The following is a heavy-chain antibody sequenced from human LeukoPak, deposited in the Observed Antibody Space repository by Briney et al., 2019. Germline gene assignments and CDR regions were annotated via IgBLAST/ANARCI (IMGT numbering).Heavy chain of an antibody. CDR2: ISAYNGNTNYAQRLQGNT. Sequence: ASVKVSCKASGYTFTDYGISWVRQAPGQGLGWMGWISAYNGNTNYAQRLQGNTNYAQKLQGRVTMTTDTSTSTAYMELRSLRSDDTAVYYCARDTAYYYDSSGYYYARSFDYWGQGTLVTVSS. V-gene: IGHV1-18*01. CDR1: GYTFTDYG. D-gene: IGHD3-22*01. CDR3: ARDTAYYYDSSGYYYARSFDY. J-gene: IGHJ4*02.